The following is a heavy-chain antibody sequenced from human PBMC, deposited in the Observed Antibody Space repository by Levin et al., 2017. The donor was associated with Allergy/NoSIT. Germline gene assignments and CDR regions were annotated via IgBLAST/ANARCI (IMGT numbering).Heavy chain of an antibody. V-gene: IGHV3-23*01. CDR3: AKPRGYNNGYDGAYDY. J-gene: IGHJ4*02. CDR2: ISGSGGST. D-gene: IGHD5-18*01. Sequence: PGGSLRLSCAASGFTFSNYAMSWVRQAPGKGLEWVSAISGSGGSTYYADSVKGRFTISRDNSKNTLYLQMNSLRAEDTAVYYCAKPRGYNNGYDGAYDYWGQGTLVTVSS. CDR1: GFTFSNYA.